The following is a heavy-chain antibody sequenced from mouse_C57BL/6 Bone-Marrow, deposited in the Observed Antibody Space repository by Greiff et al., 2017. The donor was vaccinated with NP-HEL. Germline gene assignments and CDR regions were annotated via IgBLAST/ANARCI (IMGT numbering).Heavy chain of an antibody. D-gene: IGHD2-2*01. V-gene: IGHV14-3*01. CDR1: GFYIKNTY. CDR2: IDPANGNT. J-gene: IGHJ1*03. CDR3: ARWGLRRKDWYFDV. Sequence: EVQLQQSVAELVRPGASVKLSCTASGFYIKNTYMHWVKQRPEQGLEWIGRIDPANGNTKYAPKFQGKATITADTSSNTAYLQLSSLTSEDTAIYYCARWGLRRKDWYFDVWGTGTTVTVSS.